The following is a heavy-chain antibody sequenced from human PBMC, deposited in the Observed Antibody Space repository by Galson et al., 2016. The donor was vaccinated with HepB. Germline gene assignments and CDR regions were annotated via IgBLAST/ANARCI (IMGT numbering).Heavy chain of an antibody. CDR2: ISYDGSNK. D-gene: IGHD2-21*01. J-gene: IGHJ6*02. V-gene: IGHV3-30*03. Sequence: LSLTCAVSGASLSSSFWWSWVRQAPGKGLEWVAVISYDGSNKYYADSVKGRFTISRDNSKNMLYLQMNSLRAEDTAVYYCARSVWRWRGMDVWAKGPRSPSP. CDR1: GASLSSSF. CDR3: ARSVWRWRGMDV.